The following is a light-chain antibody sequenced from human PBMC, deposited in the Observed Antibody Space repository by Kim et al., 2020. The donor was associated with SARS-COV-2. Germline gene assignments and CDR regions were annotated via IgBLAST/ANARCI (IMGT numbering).Light chain of an antibody. J-gene: IGKJ1*01. CDR3: QQYGSSPWT. Sequence: SPGERAALSCGASQSVRSNYLAWYKQKPGQPPRPRIYGASSRATGIPDRFSGSGSGTDFTLTIIRLEPEDFAVYYCQQYGSSPWTFAQGTKVDIK. V-gene: IGKV3-20*01. CDR1: QSVRSNY. CDR2: GAS.